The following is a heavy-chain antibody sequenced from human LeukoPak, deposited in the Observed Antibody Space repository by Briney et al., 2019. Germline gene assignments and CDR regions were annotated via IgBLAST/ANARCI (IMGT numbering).Heavy chain of an antibody. CDR3: ARARYGSGSYYKREFDY. V-gene: IGHV1-8*01. D-gene: IGHD3-10*01. CDR2: MNPNSGNT. Sequence: ASVKVSCTASGYTFTSYDINWVRQATGQGLEWMGWMNPNSGNTGYAQKFQGRVTMTRDTSISTAYMELSSLRSEDTAVYYCARARYGSGSYYKREFDYWGQGTLVTVSS. J-gene: IGHJ4*02. CDR1: GYTFTSYD.